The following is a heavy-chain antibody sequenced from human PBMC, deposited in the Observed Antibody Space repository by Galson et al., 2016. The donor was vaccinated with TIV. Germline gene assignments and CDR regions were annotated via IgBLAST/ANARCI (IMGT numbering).Heavy chain of an antibody. J-gene: IGHJ6*02. D-gene: IGHD3-3*01. Sequence: SVKVSCKASGYTITSYAMHWVRQAPGQRFEWMGWINAGTGDTKFSQKFQGRVTVTRDTSASTVYMGLSSLTSEDTAVYYYARDFGSSFSPFYGMDVWGQGTTVTVSS. V-gene: IGHV1-3*01. CDR3: ARDFGSSFSPFYGMDV. CDR1: GYTITSYA. CDR2: INAGTGDT.